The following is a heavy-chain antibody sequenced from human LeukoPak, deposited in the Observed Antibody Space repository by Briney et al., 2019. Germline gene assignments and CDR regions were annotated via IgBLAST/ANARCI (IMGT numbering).Heavy chain of an antibody. CDR2: ISWNSGSI. V-gene: IGHV3-9*03. CDR3: AKGLSSWSHDAFDI. Sequence: GGSLRLSCAASGFTFDDYAMHWVRQAPGKGLEWVSGISWNSGSIGYADSVKGRFTISRDNAKNSLYLQMNSLRAEDMALYYCAKGLSSWSHDAFDIWGQGTMVTVSS. J-gene: IGHJ3*02. D-gene: IGHD6-6*01. CDR1: GFTFDDYA.